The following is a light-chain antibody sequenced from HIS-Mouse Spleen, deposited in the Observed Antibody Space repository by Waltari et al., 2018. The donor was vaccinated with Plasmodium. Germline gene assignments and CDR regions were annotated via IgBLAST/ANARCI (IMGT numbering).Light chain of an antibody. CDR1: QSVSSY. Sequence: EIVFTQSPATLSLSPGERDTITCRANQSVSSYLNWYQQNPGQAPRLLIYDASNSATGIPARFSGSGSGTDFTLTISSLEPEDFAVYYCQQRSNWPLTFGGGTKVEIK. CDR2: DAS. J-gene: IGKJ4*01. CDR3: QQRSNWPLT. V-gene: IGKV3-11*01.